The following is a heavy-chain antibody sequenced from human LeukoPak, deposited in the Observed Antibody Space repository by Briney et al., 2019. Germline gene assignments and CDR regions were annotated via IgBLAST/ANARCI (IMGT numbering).Heavy chain of an antibody. D-gene: IGHD5-18*01. J-gene: IGHJ4*02. CDR3: ARTYRYGYLFGY. CDR1: GFTFSSYE. V-gene: IGHV3-48*03. Sequence: GGSLRLSCAASGFTFSSYEMNWLRRAPGHGLEWVSYFSSSGSTIDYTDSVRVRITISTDNAKNSLYLQMNSLRAEDTAVYYCARTYRYGYLFGYWGQGTLVTVSS. CDR2: FSSSGSTI.